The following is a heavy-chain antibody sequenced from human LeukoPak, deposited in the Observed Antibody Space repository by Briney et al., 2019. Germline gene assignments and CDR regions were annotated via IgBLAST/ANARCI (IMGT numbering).Heavy chain of an antibody. Sequence: ASVKVSCKASGYTFTGYYMHWMRQAPGQGLEWMGWINPNSGDTNYAQNFQGRVTITRDTSISTAYMELSSLRSDDTAVYYCARDGRSNWYCPFWGQGTLVTASS. CDR2: INPNSGDT. J-gene: IGHJ4*02. D-gene: IGHD1-7*01. CDR3: ARDGRSNWYCPF. CDR1: GYTFTGYY. V-gene: IGHV1-2*02.